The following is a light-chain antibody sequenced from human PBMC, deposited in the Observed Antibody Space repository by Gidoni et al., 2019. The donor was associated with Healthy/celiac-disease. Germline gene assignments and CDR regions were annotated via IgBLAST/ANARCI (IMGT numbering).Light chain of an antibody. CDR2: GAS. J-gene: IGKJ1*01. Sequence: EIVMTQSPATLSVSPGERATLSCRASQSVRNNLAWYQQKPGQAPRILIYGASTRATGVPVRFSGSGSGTEFTLTISSLQSEDFAVYYCQQFNNWPRATFGQGTKVEIK. V-gene: IGKV3-15*01. CDR3: QQFNNWPRAT. CDR1: QSVRNN.